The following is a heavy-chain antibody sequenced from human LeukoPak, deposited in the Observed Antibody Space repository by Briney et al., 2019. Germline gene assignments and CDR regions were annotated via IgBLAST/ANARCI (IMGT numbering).Heavy chain of an antibody. J-gene: IGHJ4*02. CDR2: INPSGGST. D-gene: IGHD5-12*01. V-gene: IGHV1-46*01. CDR1: GYTFTSYY. CDR3: ARRGYVYLPLDY. Sequence: GASVKVSCKASGYTFTSYYMHWVRQAPGQGLEWMGMINPSGGSTSYAQKFQGRVTMTRDTSTSTVYMELSSLRSEDTAVYYCARRGYVYLPLDYWGQGTLVTVSS.